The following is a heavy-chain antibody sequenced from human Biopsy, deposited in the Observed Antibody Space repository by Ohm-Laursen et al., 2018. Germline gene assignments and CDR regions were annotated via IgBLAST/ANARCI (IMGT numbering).Heavy chain of an antibody. CDR2: IYYRGNT. CDR3: ARHPTGFWFDP. J-gene: IGHJ5*02. CDR1: GGSISSNYYY. Sequence: SDTLSLTCAVSGGSISSNYYYWGWIRQPPGKGLEWIGSIYYRGNTNYNPSLKSRVTISVDTSKNQFSLNLNSVTASDTALYYCARHPTGFWFDPWGQGTLVIVSS. V-gene: IGHV4-39*01.